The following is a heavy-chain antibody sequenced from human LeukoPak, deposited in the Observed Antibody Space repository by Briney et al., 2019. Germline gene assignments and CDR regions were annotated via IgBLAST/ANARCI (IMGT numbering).Heavy chain of an antibody. Sequence: SETLSLTCAVYGGSFSGYYWSWIRQPPGKGLEWIGEINHRGSTNYNPSLKSRVTISVDTSKNQFSLQLRSVTTADTAVYYCVRGPYGASISKWFDPWGQGTQVIVSP. CDR1: GGSFSGYY. V-gene: IGHV4-34*01. CDR3: VRGPYGASISKWFDP. D-gene: IGHD4/OR15-4a*01. J-gene: IGHJ5*02. CDR2: INHRGST.